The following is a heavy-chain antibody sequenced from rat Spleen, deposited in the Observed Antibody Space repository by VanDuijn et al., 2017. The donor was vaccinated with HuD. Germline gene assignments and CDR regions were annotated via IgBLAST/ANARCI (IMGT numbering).Heavy chain of an antibody. CDR2: ISYDGSST. J-gene: IGHJ2*01. CDR1: GFTFSNYD. D-gene: IGHD2-2*01. CDR3: TRGGYVRH. V-gene: IGHV5-29*01. Sequence: EVQLVESDGGLVQPGRSMKLSCAASGFTFSNYDMAWVRQAPTKGLEWVASISYDGSSTYYRDSVKGRFPISRDTAQNTLYLQMNSPTSEDTATYYCTRGGYVRHWGQGVMVTVSS.